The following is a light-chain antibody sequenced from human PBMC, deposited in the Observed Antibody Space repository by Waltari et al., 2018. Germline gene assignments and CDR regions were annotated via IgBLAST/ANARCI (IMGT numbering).Light chain of an antibody. Sequence: QSALTQPRSVSGSPGQSVTISCTGTNSVVGGYDFVSWYQQYPGKAPKLIIYDVYKRPPGAPDRSPGSKSGNRASLSISGLLNEDEADFFCGSYAGADSSVLFGGGTTLTVL. J-gene: IGLJ2*01. V-gene: IGLV2-11*01. CDR2: DVY. CDR1: NSVVGGYDF. CDR3: GSYAGADSSVL.